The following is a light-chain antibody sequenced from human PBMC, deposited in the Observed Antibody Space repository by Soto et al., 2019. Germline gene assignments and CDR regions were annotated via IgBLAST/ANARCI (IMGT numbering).Light chain of an antibody. V-gene: IGKV1-13*02. CDR2: DAS. CDR1: QAIGSA. J-gene: IGKJ4*01. Sequence: IQLTQSPSSLSASVGDRVTITCRAGQAIGSALAWYQQRPGKAPKLLLYDASNFEAGVPSRFSGSGSGTDFTLTITSLRPEDFATYYCQQFNGFPLTFGGGTKVQIK. CDR3: QQFNGFPLT.